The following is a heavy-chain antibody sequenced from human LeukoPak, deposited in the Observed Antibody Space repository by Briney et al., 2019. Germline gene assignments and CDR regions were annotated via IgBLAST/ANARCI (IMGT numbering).Heavy chain of an antibody. V-gene: IGHV4-4*02. CDR2: IYHSGGT. Sequence: SGTLSLTCAVSGGSISSSNWWSWVRQPPGKGLEWIGEIYHSGGTNYNPSLKSRVTISVDKSKNQFSLKLSSVTAADTAVYYCARESSGYALRYFDLWGRGTLVTVSS. CDR3: ARESSGYALRYFDL. CDR1: GGSISSSNW. J-gene: IGHJ2*01. D-gene: IGHD3-22*01.